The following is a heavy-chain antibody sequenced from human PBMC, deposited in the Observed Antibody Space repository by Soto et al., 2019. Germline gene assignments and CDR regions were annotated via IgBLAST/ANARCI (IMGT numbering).Heavy chain of an antibody. J-gene: IGHJ4*02. CDR3: ARDRSLWHPFDN. CDR1: GDSIGNYY. Sequence: PSETLSLTCTVAGDSIGNYYWSWIRQPPGKGLEWSGYIYRSGSTEYSPSLKSRATISLDTPKNQFSLKLTSVTAADTAVYYCARDRSLWHPFDNWGQGTLVTVSS. CDR2: IYRSGST. V-gene: IGHV4-59*01. D-gene: IGHD1-26*01.